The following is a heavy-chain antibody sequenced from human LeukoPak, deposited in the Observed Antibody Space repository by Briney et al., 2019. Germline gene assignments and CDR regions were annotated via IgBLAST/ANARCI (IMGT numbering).Heavy chain of an antibody. V-gene: IGHV1-46*01. CDR3: ARDRASNYGYYYYYMDV. D-gene: IGHD4-11*01. CDR1: GYTFTSYY. Sequence: ASVKVSCKASGYTFTSYYMHWVRQAPGQGLEWMGIINPSGGSTSYAQKFHGRVTMTRDMSTSTVYMELSSLRSEDTAVYYCARDRASNYGYYYYYMDVWGRGTTVTVSS. CDR2: INPSGGST. J-gene: IGHJ6*03.